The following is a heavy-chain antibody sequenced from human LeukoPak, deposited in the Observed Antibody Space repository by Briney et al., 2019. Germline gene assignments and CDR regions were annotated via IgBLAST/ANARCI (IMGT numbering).Heavy chain of an antibody. D-gene: IGHD3-22*01. Sequence: ASVKVSCKASGYTFTGYYMHWVRQAPGQGLEWMGWINPNSGGTNYAQKFQGRVTMTRDTSISTAYMELSRLRSDDTAVYYCVSLSTYYYDSSGPGEGDYWGQGTLVTVSS. CDR3: VSLSTYYYDSSGPGEGDY. CDR1: GYTFTGYY. CDR2: INPNSGGT. J-gene: IGHJ4*02. V-gene: IGHV1-2*02.